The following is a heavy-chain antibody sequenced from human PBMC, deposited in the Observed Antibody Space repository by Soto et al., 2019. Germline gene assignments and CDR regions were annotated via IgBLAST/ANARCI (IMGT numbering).Heavy chain of an antibody. CDR2: IYYSGST. CDR3: ARENCSGGSCYGASNAFDI. D-gene: IGHD2-15*01. J-gene: IGHJ3*02. V-gene: IGHV4-59*01. Sequence: QVQLQESGPGLVKPSETLSLTCTVSGGSISSYYWSWIRQPPGKGLEWIGYIYYSGSTNYNPSLKSRVTISVDTSKNQFSLKLSSVTAADTAVYYCARENCSGGSCYGASNAFDIWGQGTMVTVSS. CDR1: GGSISSYY.